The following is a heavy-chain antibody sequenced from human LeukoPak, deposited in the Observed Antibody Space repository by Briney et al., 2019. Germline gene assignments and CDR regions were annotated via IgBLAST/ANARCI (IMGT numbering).Heavy chain of an antibody. CDR1: GGSISSYY. J-gene: IGHJ4*02. V-gene: IGHV4-59*01. CDR3: ASLHYYDSSGYYLGDY. D-gene: IGHD3-22*01. CDR2: IYYSGST. Sequence: SETLSLTCTVSGGSISSYYWSWIRQPPGKGLEWIGYIYYSGSTNYNPSLKSRVTILVDTSKNQFSLKLSSVTAADTAVYYCASLHYYDSSGYYLGDYWGQGTLVTVSS.